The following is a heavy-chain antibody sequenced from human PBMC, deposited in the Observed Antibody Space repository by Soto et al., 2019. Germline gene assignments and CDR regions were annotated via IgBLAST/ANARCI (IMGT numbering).Heavy chain of an antibody. D-gene: IGHD3-22*01. J-gene: IGHJ4*02. CDR1: GYTFTSYG. CDR2: ISAYNGNT. Sequence: QVQLVQSGAEVKKPGASVKVSCKASGYTFTSYGISWVRQAPGQGREWMGWISAYNGNTNYAQKLQGRVTMTTDTSTSTAYMELRSLRSDDTAVYYCARHPYYYDSSGSEGGDYWGQGTLVTVSS. V-gene: IGHV1-18*01. CDR3: ARHPYYYDSSGSEGGDY.